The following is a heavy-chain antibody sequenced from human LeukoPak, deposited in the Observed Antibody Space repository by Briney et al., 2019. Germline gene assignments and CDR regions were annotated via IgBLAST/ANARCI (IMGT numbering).Heavy chain of an antibody. V-gene: IGHV3-48*03. CDR2: ISSSGSTI. J-gene: IGHJ5*02. Sequence: PGGSLRLSCAASGFTFSSYEMNWVRQALGKGLEWVSYISSSGSTIYYADSVKGRFTISRDNSKNTLYVQMNSLRGEDTAVYYCARGKPNSSSWHNWFDPWGQGTLVTVSS. D-gene: IGHD6-13*01. CDR1: GFTFSSYE. CDR3: ARGKPNSSSWHNWFDP.